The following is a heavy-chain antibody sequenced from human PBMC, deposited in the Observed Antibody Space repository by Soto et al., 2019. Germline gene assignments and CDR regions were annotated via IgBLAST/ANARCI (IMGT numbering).Heavy chain of an antibody. J-gene: IGHJ3*02. D-gene: IGHD3-22*01. CDR3: ARYDYDSSGYPAFDI. CDR1: GFTFSSYE. V-gene: IGHV3-48*03. CDR2: ISSSSSYI. Sequence: EVQLVESGGGLVQPGGSLRVSCAASGFTFSSYEMNWVRQAPGKGLEWVSYISSSSSYIYYADSVKGRFTISRDNAKNSLYLQMNSLRAEDTAVYYCARYDYDSSGYPAFDIWGQGTMVTVSS.